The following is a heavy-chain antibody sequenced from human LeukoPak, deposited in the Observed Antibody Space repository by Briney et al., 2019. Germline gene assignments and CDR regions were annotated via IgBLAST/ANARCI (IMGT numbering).Heavy chain of an antibody. D-gene: IGHD3-10*01. CDR3: ARDHSAALDY. CDR1: GFTFSSYS. CDR2: ISSSSSYI. V-gene: IGHV3-21*01. Sequence: GGSLRLSCAASGFTFSSYSMNWVRQATGKGLEWVSSISSSSSYIYYADSVKGRFTISRDNAKNSLYLQMNSLRAEGTAVYYCARDHSAALDYWGQGTLVTVSS. J-gene: IGHJ4*02.